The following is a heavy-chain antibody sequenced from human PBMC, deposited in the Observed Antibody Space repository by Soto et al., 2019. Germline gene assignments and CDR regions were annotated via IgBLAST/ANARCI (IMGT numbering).Heavy chain of an antibody. CDR3: ARTPDI. J-gene: IGHJ3*02. V-gene: IGHV4-30-2*01. CDR1: CGSISSGGYS. Sequence: PSETLSLTCAVSCGSISSGGYSWSWIRQPPGKGLEWIGYIYHSGSTYYNPSLRSRVTISVDRSKNQFSLNLNSVTAADTAVYYCARTPDIWGQGTMVTVSS. CDR2: IYHSGST.